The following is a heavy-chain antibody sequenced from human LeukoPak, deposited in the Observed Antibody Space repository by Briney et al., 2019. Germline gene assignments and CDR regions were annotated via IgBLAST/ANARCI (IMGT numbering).Heavy chain of an antibody. D-gene: IGHD1-26*01. V-gene: IGHV3-53*01. Sequence: GGSLRLSCAASGFTVSSNYMSWVRQAPGKGLEWVSVIYSGGSTYYADSVKGRFTISRDNSKNTLYLQMNSLRAEDTAVYYCAKQRGGSYYDAFDIWGQGTMVTVSS. CDR2: IYSGGST. J-gene: IGHJ3*02. CDR3: AKQRGGSYYDAFDI. CDR1: GFTVSSNY.